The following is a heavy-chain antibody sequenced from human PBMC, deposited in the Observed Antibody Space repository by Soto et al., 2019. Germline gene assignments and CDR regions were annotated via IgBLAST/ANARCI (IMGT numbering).Heavy chain of an antibody. D-gene: IGHD5-12*01. J-gene: IGHJ4*01. CDR1: GGLFSVFS. V-gene: IGHV1-69*06. CDR3: ATIRVRGGPLRFED. CDR2: VFPITGST. Sequence: QVQLVQPGAEVKKPGSSVKVSCKTSGGLFSVFSFNWVRQAPGQGLEWMGGVFPITGSTDYAQKFQGILTITADRATSTIYMEVSRLTSDDTANYYCATIRVRGGPLRFEDGGQGTLISVSS.